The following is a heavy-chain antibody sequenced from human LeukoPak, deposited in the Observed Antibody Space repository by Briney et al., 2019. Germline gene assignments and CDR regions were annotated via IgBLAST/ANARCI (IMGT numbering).Heavy chain of an antibody. CDR2: IYYSGST. Sequence: SETLSLTCTVSGGSISSYYWSWIRQPPGKGLEWIGYIYYSGSTNYNPSLKSRVTISVDTSKNQFSLKLSSVTAADTAVYYCARVRDSYGCDNDLIFDYWGQGTLVTVSS. J-gene: IGHJ4*02. CDR3: ARVRDSYGCDNDLIFDY. CDR1: GGSISSYY. V-gene: IGHV4-59*01. D-gene: IGHD5-18*01.